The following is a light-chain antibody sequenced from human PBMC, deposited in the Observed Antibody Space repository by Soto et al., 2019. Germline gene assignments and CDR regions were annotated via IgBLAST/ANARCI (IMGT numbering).Light chain of an antibody. V-gene: IGKV1-5*03. Sequence: DIQMTQSPSTLSASVGDRVTITCRASQRISPWLAWYQQKPGKAPKILIYKAFSLESGVPSRFSGIDSGTEFTLTISSLQPDDFATYFCQQYKTYSRTFGQGTKLESK. J-gene: IGKJ2*01. CDR2: KAF. CDR1: QRISPW. CDR3: QQYKTYSRT.